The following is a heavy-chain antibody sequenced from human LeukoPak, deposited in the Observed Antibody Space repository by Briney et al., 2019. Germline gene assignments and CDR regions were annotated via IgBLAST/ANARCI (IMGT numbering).Heavy chain of an antibody. D-gene: IGHD2-15*01. Sequence: PGGSLRLSCAASGFTFSTSAMNWVRQAPGKGLEWVGIIRYDGNNKNNADSVKGRFTISRDNSKNTVYLQMNSLRPEDTAVYYCAKTFCSGGTCYPYNYYYMDVWGKGTAVTVSS. CDR1: GFTFSTSA. V-gene: IGHV3-30*02. CDR2: IRYDGNNK. CDR3: AKTFCSGGTCYPYNYYYMDV. J-gene: IGHJ6*03.